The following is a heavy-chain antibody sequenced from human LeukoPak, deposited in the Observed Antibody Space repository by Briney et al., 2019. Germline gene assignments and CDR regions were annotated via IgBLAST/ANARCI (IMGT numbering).Heavy chain of an antibody. Sequence: PRGSLRLSCAASVFTFSSDWMHWVRQVPGEGLVWVSRINGGVTSISYADSVKGRFTISRDNAKNILYLQMNSLRDEDSAVYHCLRSRGNSHGYWDSWGEGTLVTVSS. CDR2: INGGVTSI. D-gene: IGHD5-18*01. CDR3: LRSRGNSHGYWDS. V-gene: IGHV3-74*01. J-gene: IGHJ4*02. CDR1: VFTFSSDW.